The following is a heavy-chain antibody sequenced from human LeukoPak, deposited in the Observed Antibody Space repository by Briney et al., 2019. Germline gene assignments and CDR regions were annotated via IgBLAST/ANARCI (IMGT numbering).Heavy chain of an antibody. Sequence: GGSLRLPCAASGFSFSTYWMGWVRRAPGKGLEWLANIKQDGSEKYFVDSVKGRFTISRDNAKNSVFLQMNSLRAEDTAVYYCARHGYYSFDYWGQGTLVTVSS. CDR3: ARHGYYSFDY. CDR2: IKQDGSEK. D-gene: IGHD4-17*01. CDR1: GFSFSTYW. V-gene: IGHV3-7*01. J-gene: IGHJ4*02.